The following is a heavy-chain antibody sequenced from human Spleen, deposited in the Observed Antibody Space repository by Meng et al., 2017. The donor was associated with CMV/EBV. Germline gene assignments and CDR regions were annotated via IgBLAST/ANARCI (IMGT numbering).Heavy chain of an antibody. CDR1: GGSIISSSSYY. Sequence: SETLSLTCTVPGGSIISSSSYYWGWIRQPPGKGLEWIGSIYYSGSTYHNPSLKSRVTISGDTSKNQFSLKLNSVTAADTAVYYCARVTRNWADDYWGQGTLVTVSS. V-gene: IGHV4-39*07. J-gene: IGHJ4*02. CDR2: IYYSGST. CDR3: ARVTRNWADDY. D-gene: IGHD2/OR15-2a*01.